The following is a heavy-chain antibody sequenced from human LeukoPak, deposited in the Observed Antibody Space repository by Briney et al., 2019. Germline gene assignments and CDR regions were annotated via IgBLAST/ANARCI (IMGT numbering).Heavy chain of an antibody. J-gene: IGHJ4*02. V-gene: IGHV3-23*01. D-gene: IGHD6-13*01. CDR1: EFTFSSYA. CDR2: ITGNGDT. Sequence: GGSLRLSCAASEFTFSSYAMTWVRQAPGKGLQWVSTITGNGDTYYADSVRGRFTISRDNSKNTLYLQMNSLRAEDTAVYYCAKTTPYGTSWYGKKDCWGQGTLVTVSS. CDR3: AKTTPYGTSWYGKKDC.